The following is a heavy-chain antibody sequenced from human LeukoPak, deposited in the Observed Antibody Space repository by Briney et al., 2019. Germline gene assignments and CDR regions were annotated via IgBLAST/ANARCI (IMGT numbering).Heavy chain of an antibody. CDR2: ISYIGST. Sequence: SETLSLTCAVSADSFSSHYWTWIRQSPGTGLEWIGYISYIGSTNYNPSLKSRVTISIDTSKNQFSLKLRSVTAADTAVYYCARDLVTVTKGFDVWGQGTMVSVSS. J-gene: IGHJ3*01. D-gene: IGHD4-17*01. V-gene: IGHV4-59*11. CDR1: ADSFSSHY. CDR3: ARDLVTVTKGFDV.